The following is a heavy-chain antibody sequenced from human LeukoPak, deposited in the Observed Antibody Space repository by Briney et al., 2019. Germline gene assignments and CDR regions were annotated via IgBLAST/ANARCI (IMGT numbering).Heavy chain of an antibody. CDR3: TSFYETN. CDR2: VNSDGSAT. J-gene: IGHJ4*02. V-gene: IGHV3-74*01. CDR1: GFTFSNYW. Sequence: QSGGSLRLSCAASGFTFSNYWMHWVRQAPGKGLVWVSHVNSDGSATSYADSVKGRFTISRDNAKNTVYLHMNSLRVEDTAVYYCTSFYETNWGQGTLVTVSS. D-gene: IGHD2/OR15-2a*01.